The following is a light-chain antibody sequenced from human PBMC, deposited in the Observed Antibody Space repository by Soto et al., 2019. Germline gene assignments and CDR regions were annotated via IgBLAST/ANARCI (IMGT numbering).Light chain of an antibody. CDR1: QSVDSD. V-gene: IGKV3-15*01. CDR2: GAS. J-gene: IGKJ2*01. CDR3: HKYSTWVRGT. Sequence: EVVVTQSPATLSVSPGERVTLSCRASQSVDSDVAWFPHKPGQAPTLLIYGASTRAAGIPGRFSGSGYETPFTFAISSLEHEDSATCFCHKYSTWVRGTFGQGTKLEIK.